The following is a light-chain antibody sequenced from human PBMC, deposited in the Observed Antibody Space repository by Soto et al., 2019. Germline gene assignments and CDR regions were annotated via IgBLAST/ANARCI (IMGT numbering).Light chain of an antibody. V-gene: IGKV1-39*01. CDR1: QSISRY. CDR3: QKSHTTGT. Sequence: DIQMTQSPSSLSASVGERVTITCRASQSISRYLSWYQQKSGKAPNLLIYGASSLQSGVPSRFSGSGSGTDFTLTISRLHPYDFATNFCQKSHTTGTVGEGCKLE. J-gene: IGKJ2*01. CDR2: GAS.